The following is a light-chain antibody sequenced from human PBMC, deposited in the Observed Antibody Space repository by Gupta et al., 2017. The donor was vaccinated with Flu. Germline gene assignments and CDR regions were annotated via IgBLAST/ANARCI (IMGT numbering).Light chain of an antibody. J-gene: IGLJ2*01. CDR1: ALADQY. CDR3: QSSDNRGTYVI. Sequence: SPELTPPPSVSVSPGQTARLTCSGDALADQYGDWYQQKPGQAPTMVVRKDNQRPSGIPERFSGSSSGTKFTLTISGVQAEDEADYYWQSSDNRGTYVIFGGGTKLTVL. V-gene: IGLV3-25*03. CDR2: KDN.